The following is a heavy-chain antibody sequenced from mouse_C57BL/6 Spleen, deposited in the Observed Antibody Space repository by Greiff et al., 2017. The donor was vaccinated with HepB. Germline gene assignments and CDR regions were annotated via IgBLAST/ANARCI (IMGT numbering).Heavy chain of an antibody. Sequence: EVQLQQSGPGLVKPSQSLSLTCSVTGYSITSGYYWNWIRQFPGNKLEWMGYISYDGSNNYNPSHKNRTSITRDTSKNQFFLKLNSVTTEDTAKYYGARDQGFYYYCSSPYYFDYWGQGTTLTVSS. CDR3: ARDQGFYYYCSSPYYFDY. CDR1: GYSITSGYY. D-gene: IGHD1-1*01. CDR2: ISYDGSN. V-gene: IGHV3-6*01. J-gene: IGHJ2*01.